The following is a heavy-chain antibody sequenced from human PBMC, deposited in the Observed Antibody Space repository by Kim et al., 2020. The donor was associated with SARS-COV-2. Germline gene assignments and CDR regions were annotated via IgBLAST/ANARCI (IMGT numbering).Heavy chain of an antibody. Sequence: GGSLRLSCAASGFTFSSYGMHWVRQAPGKGLEWVAVISYDGSNKYYADSVKGRFTISRGNSKNTLYLQMNSLRAEDTAVYYCAKGRGGSYFDAFDIWGQ. V-gene: IGHV3-30*18. J-gene: IGHJ3*02. CDR2: ISYDGSNK. D-gene: IGHD1-26*01. CDR1: GFTFSSYG. CDR3: AKGRGGSYFDAFDI.